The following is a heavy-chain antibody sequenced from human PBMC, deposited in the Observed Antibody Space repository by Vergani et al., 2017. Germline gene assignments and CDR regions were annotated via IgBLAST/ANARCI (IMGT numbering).Heavy chain of an antibody. V-gene: IGHV1-69*12. D-gene: IGHD2-15*01. CDR3: AGDLGYCSGGSCYGYGFYDY. Sequence: QVQLVQSGAEVKKPGSSVKVSCKASGGTFSSYAISWVRQAPGQGPEWMGGIIPIFGTANYAQKLQGRVTITADESTSTAYMERSSLRSEDTAVYYCAGDLGYCSGGSCYGYGFYDYWGQGTLVTVSS. CDR2: IIPIFGTA. J-gene: IGHJ4*02. CDR1: GGTFSSYA.